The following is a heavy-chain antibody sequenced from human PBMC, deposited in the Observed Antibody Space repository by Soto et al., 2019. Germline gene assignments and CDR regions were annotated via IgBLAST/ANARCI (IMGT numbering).Heavy chain of an antibody. D-gene: IGHD2-15*01. V-gene: IGHV3-11*01. CDR2: ISSSGSTI. CDR3: ARDCVGGSCFYYYYGMDV. Sequence: GGSLRLSCAASGFTFSDYYMSWIRQAPGKGLEWVSYISSSGSTIYYADSVKGRFTISRDNAKNSLYLQMNSLRAEDTAVYYCARDCVGGSCFYYYYGMDVWGQGTTVTVSS. CDR1: GFTFSDYY. J-gene: IGHJ6*02.